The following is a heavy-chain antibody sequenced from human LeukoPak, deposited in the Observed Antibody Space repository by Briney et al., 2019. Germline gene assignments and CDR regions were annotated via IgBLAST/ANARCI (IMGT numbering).Heavy chain of an antibody. CDR3: ARDGYSIPDV. Sequence: SETLSLTCAVYVGSFSIYYGSWIRHPPGEGLWWIWDINHGGSTNYTPPLTRRVTLSVATYKNQFSLKLTSVTAADTAVYYCARDGYSIPDVWGQGTTVTVSS. CDR1: VGSFSIYY. D-gene: IGHD6-13*01. J-gene: IGHJ6*02. V-gene: IGHV4-34*01. CDR2: INHGGST.